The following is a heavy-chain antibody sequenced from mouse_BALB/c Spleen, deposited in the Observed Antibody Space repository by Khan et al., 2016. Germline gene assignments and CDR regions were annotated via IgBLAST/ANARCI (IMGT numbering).Heavy chain of an antibody. V-gene: IGHV3-6*02. CDR2: ISYDGSN. J-gene: IGHJ4*01. CDR1: GYSITSGYY. CDR3: ARHYGSSYGGAMDY. D-gene: IGHD1-1*01. Sequence: VQLQQSGPGLVKPSQSLSLTCSVTGYSITSGYYWNWIRQFPGNKLEWMGYISYDGSNNYNPSLKNRISITRDTSKNQFYLKMNSVTTEDTATXYCARHYGSSYGGAMDYWGQGTSVTVSS.